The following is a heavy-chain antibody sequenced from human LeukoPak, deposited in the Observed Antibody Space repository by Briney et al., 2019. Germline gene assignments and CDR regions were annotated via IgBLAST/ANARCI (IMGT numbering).Heavy chain of an antibody. CDR2: ISAYNGNT. J-gene: IGHJ5*02. Sequence: ASVKVSCKASGYTFTSYGISWVRQAPGQGLEWMGWISAYNGNTNYAQKLQGRVTMTTDTSTSTAYMELRSLRSDDTAVYYCAREVVVVPEDNWFDPWGQGTLVTVSS. V-gene: IGHV1-18*01. CDR1: GYTFTSYG. CDR3: AREVVVVPEDNWFDP. D-gene: IGHD2-2*01.